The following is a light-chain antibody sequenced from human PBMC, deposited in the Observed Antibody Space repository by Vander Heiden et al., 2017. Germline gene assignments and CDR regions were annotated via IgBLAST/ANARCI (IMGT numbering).Light chain of an antibody. CDR1: ASNIGAGYE. J-gene: IGLJ2*01. Sequence: QSVLTQPPSVSGAPGQRVTISCTGSASNIGAGYEVHWYQQLPGTAPKLLIYDSNNRPSGGPDRFSGSRSGPSASLAITGLQAEDEADYYCQSYDSSLSGSVVFGGGTKLTVL. V-gene: IGLV1-40*01. CDR3: QSYDSSLSGSVV. CDR2: DSN.